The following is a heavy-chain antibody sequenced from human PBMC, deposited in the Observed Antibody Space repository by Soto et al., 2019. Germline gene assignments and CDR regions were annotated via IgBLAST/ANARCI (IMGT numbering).Heavy chain of an antibody. D-gene: IGHD1-26*01. V-gene: IGHV4-31*03. CDR2: ISYSGST. CDR3: ARSAQWDCFDP. Sequence: QVQLQESGPGLVRPSQTLSLTCTVSAGSISTINYYWSWIRQHPEKGLEWIGYISYSGSTFYHSSLKSRVTISLDTSKKQFSLTLTSVTAADTAVYSCARSAQWDCFDPWCQGTMVTVSS. J-gene: IGHJ3*01. CDR1: AGSISTINYY.